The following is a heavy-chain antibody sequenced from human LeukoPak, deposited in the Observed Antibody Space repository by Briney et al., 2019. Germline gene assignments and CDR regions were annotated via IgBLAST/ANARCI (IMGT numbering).Heavy chain of an antibody. CDR2: IKQDGSEK. Sequence: GGSLRLSCAASGFTFSRYWMSWVRQAPGKGLEWVANIKQDGSEKYYVDSVKGRFTISRDNAKTSLSLQMNSLRAEDTAVYYCARESFAARWDWGQGTLVTVSS. CDR3: ARESFAARWD. CDR1: GFTFSRYW. V-gene: IGHV3-7*01. D-gene: IGHD6-6*01. J-gene: IGHJ4*02.